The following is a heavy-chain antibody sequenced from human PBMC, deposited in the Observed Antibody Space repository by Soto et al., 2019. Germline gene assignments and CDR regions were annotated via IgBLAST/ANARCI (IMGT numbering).Heavy chain of an antibody. CDR2: IYYSGST. CDR1: GGSISSSSYY. V-gene: IGHV4-39*01. D-gene: IGHD2-21*02. Sequence: ETLSLTCTVPGGSISSSSYYWGWIRQPPGKGLEWIGSIYYSGSTYYNPSLKSRVTISVDTSKNQFSLKLSSVTAADTAVYYCARQQGSVVVTAYYFDYWGQGTLVTVSS. J-gene: IGHJ4*02. CDR3: ARQQGSVVVTAYYFDY.